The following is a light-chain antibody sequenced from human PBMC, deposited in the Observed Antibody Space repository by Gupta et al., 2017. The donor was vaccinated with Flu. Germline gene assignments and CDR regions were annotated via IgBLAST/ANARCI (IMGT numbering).Light chain of an antibody. J-gene: IGLJ1*01. CDR3: SSYTSNTALYA. CDR1: SSDVGTYNN. Sequence: QSALTQPASVSGSPGQSITISCTGTSSDVGTYNNVSWYLQHPGKAPKLMIYEVSNRPSGVSNRFSGSKSGNTVSLTISGLQTEDEADYYCSSYTSNTALYAFGTGTKVTVL. CDR2: EVS. V-gene: IGLV2-14*01.